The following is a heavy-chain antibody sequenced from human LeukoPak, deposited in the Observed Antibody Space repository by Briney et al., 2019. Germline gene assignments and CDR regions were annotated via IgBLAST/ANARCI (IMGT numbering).Heavy chain of an antibody. D-gene: IGHD4-11*01. CDR1: GGTFSSYA. CDR2: IIPILGTA. CDR3: ARVADYKNYYFDY. Sequence: ASVKVSCKASGGTFSSYAISWVRQAPGQGLEWMGGIIPILGTANYAQKFQGRVTITADESTSTAYMELSSLRSEDTAVYYCARVADYKNYYFDYWGQGTLVTVSS. J-gene: IGHJ4*02. V-gene: IGHV1-69*13.